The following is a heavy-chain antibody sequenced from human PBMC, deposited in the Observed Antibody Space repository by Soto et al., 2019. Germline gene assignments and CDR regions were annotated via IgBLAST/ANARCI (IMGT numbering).Heavy chain of an antibody. J-gene: IGHJ6*02. V-gene: IGHV1-24*01. CDR2: FDPEDGET. D-gene: IGHD6-25*01. CDR1: GYTLTELS. Sequence: ASVKVSCKVSGYTLTELSMHWVRQAPGKGLEWMGGFDPEDGETIYAQKFQGRVTMTEDTSTDTAYMELSSPRSEDTAVYYCATDSNPAAHYYYYYGMDVWGQGTTVTVS. CDR3: ATDSNPAAHYYYYYGMDV.